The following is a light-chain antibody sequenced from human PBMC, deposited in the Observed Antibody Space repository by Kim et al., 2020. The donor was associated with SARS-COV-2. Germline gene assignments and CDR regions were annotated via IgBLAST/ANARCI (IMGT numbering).Light chain of an antibody. CDR2: DAS. Sequence: SVGDSVTITSRASKDSSSYLYWYQQKPGKAPKLLIYDASNLETGVPSRCSSSRSGTDFTFTISSLQPEDIATYYCRQYDNLPSLTFGGGTKVDIK. V-gene: IGKV1-33*01. J-gene: IGKJ4*01. CDR1: KDSSSY. CDR3: RQYDNLPSLT.